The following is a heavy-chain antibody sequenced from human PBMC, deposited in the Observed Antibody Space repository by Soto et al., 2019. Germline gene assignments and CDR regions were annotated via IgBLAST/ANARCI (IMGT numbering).Heavy chain of an antibody. CDR1: GFTFSSYG. CDR2: IWYDGSNK. V-gene: IGHV3-33*01. J-gene: IGHJ4*02. CDR3: ARDYDSSGYPRYYFDY. Sequence: AGGSLRLSCAASGFTFSSYGMHWVRQAPGKGLEWVAVIWYDGSNKYYADSVKGRFTISRDNSKNTLYLQMNSLRAEDTAVYYCARDYDSSGYPRYYFDYWGQGTLVTGSS. D-gene: IGHD3-22*01.